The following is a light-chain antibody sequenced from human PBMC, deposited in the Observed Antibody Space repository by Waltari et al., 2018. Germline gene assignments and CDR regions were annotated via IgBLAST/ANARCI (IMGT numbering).Light chain of an antibody. Sequence: QSALTQPASVSGSPGQSITISCSGTDSDVGSYAFVSVYQPHPGKAPHLIIYEVRNRASGISNRFSASKSGNTAALTISGLQAEDEADYYCSSYTTSSSPGVVGTGTRVTVL. CDR3: SSYTTSSSPGV. CDR1: DSDVGSYAF. V-gene: IGLV2-14*01. J-gene: IGLJ1*01. CDR2: EVR.